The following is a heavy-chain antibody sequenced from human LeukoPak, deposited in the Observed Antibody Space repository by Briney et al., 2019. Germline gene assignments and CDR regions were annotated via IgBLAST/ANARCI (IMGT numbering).Heavy chain of an antibody. D-gene: IGHD2-2*02. V-gene: IGHV4-39*01. Sequence: PSETLSLTCDVYGGSISSSSYYWGWIRQPPGKGLEWIGSIYYSGSTYYNPSLKSRVTISVDTSKNQFSLKLSSVTAADTAVYYCASSTKPAAIYFDYWGQGTLVTVSS. J-gene: IGHJ4*02. CDR1: GGSISSSSYY. CDR3: ASSTKPAAIYFDY. CDR2: IYYSGST.